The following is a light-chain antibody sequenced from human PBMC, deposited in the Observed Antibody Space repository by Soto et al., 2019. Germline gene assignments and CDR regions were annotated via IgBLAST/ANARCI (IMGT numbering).Light chain of an antibody. V-gene: IGKV3-15*01. J-gene: IGKJ1*01. CDR1: HHVATN. CDR2: GAS. Sequence: IVMTQSPVTLSVSPGERATLSCRASHHVATNLAWYQQKPGQPPRLLIYGASTRATGVSARFSGSGSGTEFTLTISSLQSDDFAVYYCQQYTAQPPWTFGQGTRV. CDR3: QQYTAQPPWT.